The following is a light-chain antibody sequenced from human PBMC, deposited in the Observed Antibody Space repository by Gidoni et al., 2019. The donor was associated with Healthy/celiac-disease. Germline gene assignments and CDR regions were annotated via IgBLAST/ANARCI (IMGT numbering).Light chain of an antibody. Sequence: DIQMTQSPSTLSASVGDRVTSTCRASQSISSWLAWYQQKPGKAPKLPIYDASSLESGVPSRFRGSGSGTEFTLTISSLQPDDFATYYCQQYNSYPWTFXQXTKVEIK. CDR2: DAS. V-gene: IGKV1-5*01. J-gene: IGKJ1*01. CDR1: QSISSW. CDR3: QQYNSYPWT.